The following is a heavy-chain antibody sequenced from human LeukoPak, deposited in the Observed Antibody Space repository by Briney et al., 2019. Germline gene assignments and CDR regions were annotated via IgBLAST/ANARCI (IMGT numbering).Heavy chain of an antibody. CDR3: ASGDYDSSQPFDY. V-gene: IGHV1-2*02. CDR1: GYTFTGYY. D-gene: IGHD3-22*01. Sequence: ASVKVSCKASGYTFTGYYMHWVRQAPGRGLEWMGWINPNSGGTNYAQKFQGRVTMTRDTSISTAYMELSRLRSDDTAVYYCASGDYDSSQPFDYWGQGTLVTVSS. J-gene: IGHJ4*02. CDR2: INPNSGGT.